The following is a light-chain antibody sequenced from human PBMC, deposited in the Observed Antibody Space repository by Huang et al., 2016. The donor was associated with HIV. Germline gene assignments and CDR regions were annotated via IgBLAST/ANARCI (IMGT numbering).Light chain of an antibody. V-gene: IGKV1-39*01. CDR1: QSISSY. Sequence: DIQMTQSPSALSASVGDRVTITCRASQSISSYLHWYQLKPGKAPKLLIYAASSLQSGVPSRFSGSGSGTDLTLTISSLQPEDFATYYCQQSYSTLITFGQGTRLEIK. CDR2: AAS. CDR3: QQSYSTLIT. J-gene: IGKJ5*01.